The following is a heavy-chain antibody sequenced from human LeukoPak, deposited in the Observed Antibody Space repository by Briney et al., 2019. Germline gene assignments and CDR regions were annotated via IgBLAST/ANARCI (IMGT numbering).Heavy chain of an antibody. V-gene: IGHV4-59*01. D-gene: IGHD6-6*01. Sequence: SETLSLTCTVSGGSIRSYYWSWIRQPPGKGLEWIGYIYYSGTTDYNPSLKSRVTISVDTSKNQFSLQLSSVTAADTAVYYCARGYSRSSYYFDYWGQGTLVTVSP. CDR2: IYYSGTT. J-gene: IGHJ4*02. CDR1: GGSIRSYY. CDR3: ARGYSRSSYYFDY.